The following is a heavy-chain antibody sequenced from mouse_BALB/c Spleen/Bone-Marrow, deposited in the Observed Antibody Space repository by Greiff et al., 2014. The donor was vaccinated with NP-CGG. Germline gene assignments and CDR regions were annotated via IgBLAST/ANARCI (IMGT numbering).Heavy chain of an antibody. D-gene: IGHD2-3*01. V-gene: IGHV2-9*02. Sequence: QVHVKQSGPGLVAPSQSLSITCTVSGFSLTSYGVHWVRQPPGKGLEWLGVIWAGGSTNYNSALMSRLSISKDNSKSQVFLKMNSLQTDDTAMYYCARDGYYVSYYYAMDYWGQGTSVTVSS. CDR1: GFSLTSYG. J-gene: IGHJ4*01. CDR3: ARDGYYVSYYYAMDY. CDR2: IWAGGST.